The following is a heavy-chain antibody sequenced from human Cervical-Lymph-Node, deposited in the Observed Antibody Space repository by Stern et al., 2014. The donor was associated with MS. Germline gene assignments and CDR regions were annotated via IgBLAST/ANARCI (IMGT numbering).Heavy chain of an antibody. V-gene: IGHV3-7*01. CDR1: GFTFSSYW. CDR3: ARGSDT. CDR2: IKEDGSEI. J-gene: IGHJ5*02. D-gene: IGHD2-15*01. Sequence: EDQLVESGGGLVQPGGSLRLSCAASGFTFSSYWMNWVRQAPGKGLEWVANIKEDGSEIYYVDSVRGRFPISRDNAKNSLYLQMNSLRAEDTAVYYCARGSDTWGQGTLVTVSS.